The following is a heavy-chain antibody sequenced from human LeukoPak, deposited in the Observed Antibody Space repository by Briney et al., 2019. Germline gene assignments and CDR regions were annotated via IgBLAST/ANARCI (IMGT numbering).Heavy chain of an antibody. J-gene: IGHJ4*02. CDR1: GFTFSDYY. D-gene: IGHD6-19*01. Sequence: GGSLRLSCAASGFTFSDYYMSWIRQAPGKGLEWVSYISSSGSTIYYADSVKGRFTISRDNAKNSLYLQMNSLRAEDTALYYCAKDIGAVAERFDYWGQGTLVTVSS. CDR2: ISSSGSTI. V-gene: IGHV3-11*01. CDR3: AKDIGAVAERFDY.